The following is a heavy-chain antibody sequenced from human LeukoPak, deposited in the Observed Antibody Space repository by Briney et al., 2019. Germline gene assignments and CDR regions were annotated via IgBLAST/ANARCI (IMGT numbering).Heavy chain of an antibody. CDR1: GFTFSSYA. V-gene: IGHV3-23*01. Sequence: PGGSLRLSCAASGFTFSSYAMSWVRQAPGKGLEWVSAISGSGGSTYYADSVKGRFTISRDNSKNTLYLQMNSLRAEDTAVYYCASWDTAMVSRPYLDDYFDYWGQGTLVTVSS. J-gene: IGHJ4*02. CDR2: ISGSGGST. CDR3: ASWDTAMVSRPYLDDYFDY. D-gene: IGHD5-18*01.